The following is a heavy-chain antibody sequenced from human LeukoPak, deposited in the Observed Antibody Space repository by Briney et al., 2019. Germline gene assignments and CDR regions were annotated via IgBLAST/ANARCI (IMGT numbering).Heavy chain of an antibody. J-gene: IGHJ5*02. CDR1: GGSYIGYH. Sequence: PSETLSLTCAVYGGSYIGYHWTGIRAPPGKGLEWIGEINHSGATNYNPSLKSRATISVDTSNNQFSLKLSSVTAADTAVYVCASLARGGHWFDPWGEGTLVTVSS. D-gene: IGHD6-6*01. CDR2: INHSGAT. CDR3: ASLARGGHWFDP. V-gene: IGHV4-34*01.